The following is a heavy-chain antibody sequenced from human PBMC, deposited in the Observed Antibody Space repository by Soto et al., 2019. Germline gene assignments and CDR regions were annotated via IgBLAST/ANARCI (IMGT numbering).Heavy chain of an antibody. D-gene: IGHD3-3*01. CDR2: ISTHNGNT. J-gene: IGHJ3*01. CDR3: AREGILGLFDAYDL. CDR1: VFTSSG. V-gene: IGHV1-18*04. Sequence: QDQLVQSGAEVKKPGASVKVSCKASVFTSSGISWVRQAPGQRLEWMGWISTHNGNTIYAQKFQGRVIMTMDTSTTTVYMELRSLRPDVTAVYLCAREGILGLFDAYDLWGQGTMVTVSS.